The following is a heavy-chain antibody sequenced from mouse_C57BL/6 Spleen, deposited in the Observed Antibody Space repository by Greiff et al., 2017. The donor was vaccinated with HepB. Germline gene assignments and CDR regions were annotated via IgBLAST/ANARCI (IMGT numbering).Heavy chain of an antibody. CDR2: INPNNGGT. CDR1: GYTFTDYN. CDR3: ARSDWDPYYFDY. Sequence: EVQLQQSGPELVKPGASVKMSCKASGYTFTDYNMHWVKQSHGKSLEWIGYINPNNGGTSYNQKFKGKATLTVNKSSSTAYMELRSLTSEDSAVYYCARSDWDPYYFDYWGQGTTLTVSS. J-gene: IGHJ2*01. V-gene: IGHV1-22*01. D-gene: IGHD4-1*01.